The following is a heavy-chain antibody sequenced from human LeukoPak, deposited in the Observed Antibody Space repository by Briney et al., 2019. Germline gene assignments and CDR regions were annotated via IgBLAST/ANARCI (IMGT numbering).Heavy chain of an antibody. CDR2: IWYDGSNK. J-gene: IGHJ4*02. CDR1: GFGFSGNG. D-gene: IGHD2-2*01. Sequence: GGSLRLSCAASGFGFSGNGMHWVRQAPGKGLEWVAVIWYDGSNKYYADSVKGRFTISRDNSKNTLYLQMNSLRAEDTAVYYCAKDWAGFVVVPAAPFDYWGQGTLVTVSS. V-gene: IGHV3-30*02. CDR3: AKDWAGFVVVPAAPFDY.